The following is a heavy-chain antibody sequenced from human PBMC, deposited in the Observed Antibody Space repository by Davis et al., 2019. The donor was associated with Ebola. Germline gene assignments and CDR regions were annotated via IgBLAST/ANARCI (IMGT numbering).Heavy chain of an antibody. CDR3: ARDLAGNPHESVRSMDWFDP. D-gene: IGHD3-10*02. CDR1: GGTFSSYA. Sequence: ASVKVSCKASGGTFSSYAISWVRQAPGQGLEWMGWISAYNGNTNYAQKLQGRVTMTTDTSTSTAYMELRSLRSDDTAVYYCARDLAGNPHESVRSMDWFDPWGQGTLVTVSS. J-gene: IGHJ5*02. V-gene: IGHV1-18*01. CDR2: ISAYNGNT.